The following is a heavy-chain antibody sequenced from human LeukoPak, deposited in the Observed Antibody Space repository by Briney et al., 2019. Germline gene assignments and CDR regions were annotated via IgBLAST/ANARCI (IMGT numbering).Heavy chain of an antibody. J-gene: IGHJ6*02. CDR2: IKQDGSEK. CDR3: ARIRSGSYGSRRYYYYYGMDV. CDR1: GFTFSSYW. D-gene: IGHD5-18*01. Sequence: GGSLRLSCAASGFTFSSYWMSWVRQAPGKELEWVANIKQDGSEKYYVDSVKGRFTISRDNAKNSLYLQMNSLRAEDTAVYYCARIRSGSYGSRRYYYYYGMDVWGQGTTVTVSS. V-gene: IGHV3-7*01.